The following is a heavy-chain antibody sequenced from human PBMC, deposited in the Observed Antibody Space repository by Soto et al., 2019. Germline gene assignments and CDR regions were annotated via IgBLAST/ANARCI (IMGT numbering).Heavy chain of an antibody. V-gene: IGHV4-4*07. CDR1: GGSISSYY. D-gene: IGHD3-10*01. CDR3: AGAYCYGSGSGFFDY. Sequence: PSETLSLTCTVSGGSISSYYWSWIRQPAGKGLEWIGRIYTSGSTNYNTSLRSRVTMSVETSKNQFSLKLSSVTAADTAVYYCAGAYCYGSGSGFFDYWGQGTLVTVYS. CDR2: IYTSGST. J-gene: IGHJ4*02.